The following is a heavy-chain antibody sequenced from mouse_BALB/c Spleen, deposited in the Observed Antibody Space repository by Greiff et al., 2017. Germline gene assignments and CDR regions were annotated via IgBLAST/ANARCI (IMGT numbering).Heavy chain of an antibody. CDR2: ISSGSSTI. CDR1: GFTFSSFG. V-gene: IGHV5-17*02. J-gene: IGHJ4*01. D-gene: IGHD4-1*01. Sequence: DVKLVESGGGLVQPGGSRKLSCAASGFTFSSFGMHWVRQAPEKGLEWVAYISSGSSTIYYADTVKGRFTISRDNPKNTLFLQMTSLRSEDTAMYYCARTLGGAMDYWGQGTSVTVSS. CDR3: ARTLGGAMDY.